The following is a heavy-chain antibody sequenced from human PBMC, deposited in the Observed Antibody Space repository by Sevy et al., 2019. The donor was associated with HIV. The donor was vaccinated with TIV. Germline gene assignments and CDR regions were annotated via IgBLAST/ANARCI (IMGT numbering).Heavy chain of an antibody. V-gene: IGHV3-23*01. Sequence: GGSLRLSCADSGFTFSNYAMAWVHRAPGKGLEWVSAISVSGDFTYYADSVRGRFTVSRDKSKNTRFLQMNSLRAEDTAVYYCAIKITMIRGDQGPFDYWGQGTLVTVSS. J-gene: IGHJ4*02. D-gene: IGHD3-10*01. CDR2: ISVSGDFT. CDR1: GFTFSNYA. CDR3: AIKITMIRGDQGPFDY.